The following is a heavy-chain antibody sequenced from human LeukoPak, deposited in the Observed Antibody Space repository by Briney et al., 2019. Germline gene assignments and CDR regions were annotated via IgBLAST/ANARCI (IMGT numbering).Heavy chain of an antibody. Sequence: PSETLSLTCTVSGDSISSYYWSWIRQPPGKGLEWMGYINYSGNTNYNPSLKSRVTISVDTSMNQFSLRLTSVTAADTAVYYRAREGRQDYVYFDCWGQGTLVTVSS. CDR2: INYSGNT. V-gene: IGHV4-59*01. CDR3: AREGRQDYVYFDC. D-gene: IGHD4-17*01. J-gene: IGHJ4*02. CDR1: GDSISSYY.